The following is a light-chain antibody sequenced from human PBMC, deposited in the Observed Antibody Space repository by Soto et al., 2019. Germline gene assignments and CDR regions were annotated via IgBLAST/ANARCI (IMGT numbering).Light chain of an antibody. CDR1: QSVSSSY. CDR2: GAS. CDR3: QQYGSSIT. J-gene: IGKJ5*01. V-gene: IGKV3-20*01. Sequence: VVTTQSPGTLSVTPGERATLSCRASQSVSSSYLAWYQQKPGQAPRLLIYGASSRATGIPDRFSGSGSGTDFTLTISRLEPEDFAVYYCQQYGSSITFGQGTRLEI.